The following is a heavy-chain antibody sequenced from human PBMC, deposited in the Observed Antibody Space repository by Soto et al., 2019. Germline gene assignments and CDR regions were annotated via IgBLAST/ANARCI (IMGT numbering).Heavy chain of an antibody. CDR2: ISGGGGTT. Sequence: GGSLRLSCAASGFTFSTYAMNWVRQAPGKGLEWVSSISGGGGTTYYADSVKGRFTISRDNSKNTLYLQMNSLRAEDTAVYYCAKGPGYGSGSSYSSAPSDSWRQGPLVTVSS. D-gene: IGHD3-10*01. J-gene: IGHJ5*01. CDR3: AKGPGYGSGSSYSSAPSDS. CDR1: GFTFSTYA. V-gene: IGHV3-23*01.